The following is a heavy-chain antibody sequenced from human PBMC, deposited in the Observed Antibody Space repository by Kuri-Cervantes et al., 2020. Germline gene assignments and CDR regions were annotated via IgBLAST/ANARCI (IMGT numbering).Heavy chain of an antibody. CDR1: GYTFTSYG. Sequence: AAVKVSCKASGYTFTSYGISWVRQAPGQGLEWMGWISAYNGNTNYAQKLQGRVTITTDTSTSTPYMELRSLRSDDTAVYYCAIGPNLAAAGGGGDYWGQGTLVTVSS. D-gene: IGHD6-13*01. V-gene: IGHV1-18*01. CDR3: AIGPNLAAAGGGGDY. CDR2: ISAYNGNT. J-gene: IGHJ4*02.